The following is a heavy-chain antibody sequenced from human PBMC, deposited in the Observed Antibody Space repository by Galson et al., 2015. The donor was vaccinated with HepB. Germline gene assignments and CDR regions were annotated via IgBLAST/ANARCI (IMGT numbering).Heavy chain of an antibody. V-gene: IGHV1-69*06. CDR1: GGTFSSYA. CDR3: ARDPLAAAGTSGWFDP. CDR2: IIPIFGTA. J-gene: IGHJ5*02. Sequence: SVKVSCKASGGTFSSYAISWVRQAPGQGLEWMGGIIPIFGTANYAQKFQGRVTITADKSTSTAYMELSSLRSEDTAVYYCARDPLAAAGTSGWFDPWGQGTLVTVSS. D-gene: IGHD6-13*01.